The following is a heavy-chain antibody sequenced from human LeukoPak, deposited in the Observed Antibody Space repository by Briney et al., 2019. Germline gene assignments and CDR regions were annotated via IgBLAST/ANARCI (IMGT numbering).Heavy chain of an antibody. CDR2: IFHSGGT. CDR3: AANGYYSIDV. D-gene: IGHD2-8*01. J-gene: IGHJ6*03. CDR1: GGSISSTNW. Sequence: SETLSLTCAVSGGSISSTNWWSWVRQPPGKGLEWIGEIFHSGGTNYNPSLKSRISLSVDKSQNQFSLKLNSLTAADTAVYYCAANGYYSIDVWGKGTTVTVSS. V-gene: IGHV4-4*02.